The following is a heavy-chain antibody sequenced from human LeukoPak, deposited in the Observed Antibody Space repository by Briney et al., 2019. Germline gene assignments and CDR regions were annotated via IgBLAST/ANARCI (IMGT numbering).Heavy chain of an antibody. CDR2: VSGSSIYT. CDR1: GFTVSSNY. CDR3: ARDLLGWELHYFDY. J-gene: IGHJ4*02. D-gene: IGHD1-26*01. Sequence: PGGSLRLSCAASGFTVSSNYMSWVRQAPGKGLEWVSSVSGSSIYTYYADSVKGRFTISRDNAKNSLFLQMNSLRAEDTAVYYCARDLLGWELHYFDYWGQGTLVTVSS. V-gene: IGHV3-21*01.